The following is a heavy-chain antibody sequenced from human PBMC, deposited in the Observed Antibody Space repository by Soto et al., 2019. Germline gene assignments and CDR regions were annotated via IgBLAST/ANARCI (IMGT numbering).Heavy chain of an antibody. CDR1: GFTFSSHG. J-gene: IGHJ4*02. V-gene: IGHV3-30*18. CDR2: ILYDGTNK. D-gene: IGHD3-3*01. CDR3: AKRTGQNYDFWSGYYFDN. Sequence: GGSLRLSCTASGFTFSSHGIHWVRQAPGKGLGWVSGILYDGTNKYYADSVKGRFAISTDNSKNTLYLQMNSLRTEDTAVYRCAKRTGQNYDFWSGYYFDNWGQGTLVTVSS.